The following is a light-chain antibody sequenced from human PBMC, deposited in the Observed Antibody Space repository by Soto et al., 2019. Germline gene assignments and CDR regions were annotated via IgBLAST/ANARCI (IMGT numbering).Light chain of an antibody. Sequence: DIQMTQSPSSLSASVGDRVTITCQASQDINNYLNWYQQKPGKAPNLLINDASNLETGVPSRFSGSGSGTAFTLTITSLQPEDIATYYCQQYDNLPLTFGGGTKVEIK. J-gene: IGKJ4*01. V-gene: IGKV1-33*01. CDR3: QQYDNLPLT. CDR2: DAS. CDR1: QDINNY.